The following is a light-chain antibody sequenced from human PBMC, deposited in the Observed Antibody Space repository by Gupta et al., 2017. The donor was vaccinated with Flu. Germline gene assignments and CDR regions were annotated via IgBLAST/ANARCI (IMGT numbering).Light chain of an antibody. CDR3: HFRDNNDNHRL. Sequence: GHTGRITCQGDGLRRYFAKMYPQKQGQAPIVVRDGQNRRPSGIPDRFSGSSSGNTASLTITGAQAEDEADYYCHFRDNNDNHRLFGGGTKLTVL. CDR1: GLRRYF. V-gene: IGLV3-19*01. CDR2: GQN. J-gene: IGLJ2*01.